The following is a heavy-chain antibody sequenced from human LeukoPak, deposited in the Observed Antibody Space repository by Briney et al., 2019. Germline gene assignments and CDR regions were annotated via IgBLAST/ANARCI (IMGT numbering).Heavy chain of an antibody. D-gene: IGHD5-12*01. CDR2: ISYDGSNK. V-gene: IGHV3-30*03. CDR1: GFTFSGYG. CDR3: ARCQVATEYYYYYGMDV. Sequence: GGSLRLSCAASGFTFSGYGMHWVRQAPGKGLEWVAVISYDGSNKYYADSVKGRFTISRDNSKNTLYLQMNSLRAEDTAVYYCARCQVATEYYYYYGMDVWGQGTTVTVSS. J-gene: IGHJ6*02.